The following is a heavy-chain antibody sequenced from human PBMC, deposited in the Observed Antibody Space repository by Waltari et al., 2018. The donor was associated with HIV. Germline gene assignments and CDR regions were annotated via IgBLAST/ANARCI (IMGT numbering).Heavy chain of an antibody. Sequence: EVQLVESGGGLVKPGGSLRLSCAASGFTFSNAWMSWVRQAPGKGLEWVGRIKSKTDGGTTDYAAPVKGRFTISRDDSKNTLYLQMNSLKTEDTAVYYCLWVRGVGGTPYWGQGTLVTVSS. CDR1: GFTFSNAW. CDR2: IKSKTDGGTT. D-gene: IGHD3-10*01. J-gene: IGHJ4*02. CDR3: LWVRGVGGTPY. V-gene: IGHV3-15*01.